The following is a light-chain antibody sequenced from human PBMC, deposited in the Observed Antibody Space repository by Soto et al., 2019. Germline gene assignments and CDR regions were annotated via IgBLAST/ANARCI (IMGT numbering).Light chain of an antibody. CDR2: GAS. CDR1: QSVSSN. J-gene: IGKJ2*01. V-gene: IGKV3-15*01. CDR3: QQYNRWPPDT. Sequence: EIVMTQSPATLSVSPGERATLSCRASQSVSSNLVWYQQKPGQAPRLLIYGASTRATGIPARFSGSGSGTEFTLTISSLQSEDFAVYYCQQYNRWPPDTFGQGTKLEIK.